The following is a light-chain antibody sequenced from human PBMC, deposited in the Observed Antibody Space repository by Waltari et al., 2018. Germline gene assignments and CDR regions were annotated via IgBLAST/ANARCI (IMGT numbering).Light chain of an antibody. CDR3: NSRDSNGNPFV. Sequence: SSDLTQDPAVSVALGQTVRITCQADSTSDYNANWYRQKPGQAPLLLMYGNNNRPSGIPDRFSGSYSGDTAALTITGAQAEDEADYYCNSRDSNGNPFVFGPATKVTVL. CDR2: GNN. J-gene: IGLJ1*01. V-gene: IGLV3-19*01. CDR1: STSDYN.